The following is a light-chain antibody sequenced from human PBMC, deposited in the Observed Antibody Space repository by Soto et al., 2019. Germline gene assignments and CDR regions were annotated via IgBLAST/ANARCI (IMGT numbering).Light chain of an antibody. Sequence: DIVLTQSPGTLSLSPGQSATLSCRASQSVSSTYLAWYQQKPGQAPRLLFHGASTRATGIPDRFSGSGSGTDFTLTISRLEPEDFALYYCQQHGNPPWTFGQGTKVEIK. CDR1: QSVSSTY. CDR2: GAS. J-gene: IGKJ1*01. V-gene: IGKV3-20*01. CDR3: QQHGNPPWT.